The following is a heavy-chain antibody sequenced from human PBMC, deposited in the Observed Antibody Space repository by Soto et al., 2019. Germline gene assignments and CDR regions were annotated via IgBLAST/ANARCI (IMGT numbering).Heavy chain of an antibody. D-gene: IGHD6-19*01. J-gene: IGHJ5*02. CDR3: ARGRGYSSGWYWFDP. CDR1: GGSFSGYY. V-gene: IGHV4-34*01. CDR2: INHSGST. Sequence: SETLSLTCAVYGGSFSGYYWSWIRQPPGKGLEWIGEINHSGSTNYNPSLKSRVTISVDTSKNQFSLKLSSVTAADTAVYYCARGRGYSSGWYWFDPWRQGTLVTVSS.